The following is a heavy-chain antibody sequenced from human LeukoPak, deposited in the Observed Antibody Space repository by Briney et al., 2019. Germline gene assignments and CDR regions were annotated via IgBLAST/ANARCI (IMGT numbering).Heavy chain of an antibody. J-gene: IGHJ6*03. CDR3: AREDVVVPAATYYYYMDV. Sequence: SETLSLTCTVSGGTISSYYWSWIRQPPGKGLEWIGYIYYSGSTNYNPSLKSRVTMSVDTSKNQFSLELRSVTAADTAVYYCAREDVVVPAATYYYYMDVWGKGTTVTVSS. D-gene: IGHD2-2*01. V-gene: IGHV4-59*12. CDR2: IYYSGST. CDR1: GGTISSYY.